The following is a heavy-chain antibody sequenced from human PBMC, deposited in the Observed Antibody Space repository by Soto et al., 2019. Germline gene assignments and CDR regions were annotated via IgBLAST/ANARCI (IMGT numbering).Heavy chain of an antibody. Sequence: SETLSLTCTVSGGSISSYYWSWIRQPPGKGLEWIGYIYYSGSTNYNPSLKSRVTISVDTSKNQFSLKLSSVTAADTAVYYCARVVMGPEYYYYMDVWGKGTTVTVSS. V-gene: IGHV4-59*01. CDR2: IYYSGST. D-gene: IGHD3-22*01. CDR3: ARVVMGPEYYYYMDV. CDR1: GGSISSYY. J-gene: IGHJ6*03.